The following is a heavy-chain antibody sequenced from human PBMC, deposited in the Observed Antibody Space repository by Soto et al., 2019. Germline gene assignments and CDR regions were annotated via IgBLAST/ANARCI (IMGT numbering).Heavy chain of an antibody. Sequence: QVELVQSGAEVKKPGASVKVSCKASGYTFTRYTISWMRQAPGQGLEWMGWINPYNGNTNYAQKLQGRVTMTTDTSTSTAYMELRILRSDDTAVYYCARDLAAAGPFDYWGQGILVTVSS. J-gene: IGHJ4*02. CDR1: GYTFTRYT. CDR3: ARDLAAAGPFDY. CDR2: INPYNGNT. V-gene: IGHV1-18*01. D-gene: IGHD6-13*01.